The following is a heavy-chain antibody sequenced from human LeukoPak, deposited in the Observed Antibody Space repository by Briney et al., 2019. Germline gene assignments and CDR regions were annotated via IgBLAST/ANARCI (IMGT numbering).Heavy chain of an antibody. V-gene: IGHV3-23*01. D-gene: IGHD1-26*01. Sequence: GQSLRLSCAASGFTFSSYAMSWVRQAPGKGLEWVSAISGSGGSTYYADSVKGRFTISRDNSKNALYLQMNSLRAEDTAVYYWVRGSYYVGYWGQGTLVTVSS. J-gene: IGHJ4*02. CDR1: GFTFSSYA. CDR2: ISGSGGST. CDR3: VRGSYYVGY.